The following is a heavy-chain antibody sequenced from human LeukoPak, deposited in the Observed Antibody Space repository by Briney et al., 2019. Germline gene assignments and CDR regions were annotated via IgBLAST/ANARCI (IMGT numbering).Heavy chain of an antibody. V-gene: IGHV1-18*01. J-gene: IGHJ5*02. CDR3: AREIRSYSSGRYSWFDP. CDR1: GYTFTSYD. D-gene: IGHD6-19*01. CDR2: TSAYNGNT. Sequence: ASVKVSCKASGYTFTSYDINWVRQAPGQGLEWMGWTSAYNGNTNYAQKLQGRVTMTTDTSTSTAYMELRSLRSDDTAVYYCAREIRSYSSGRYSWFDPWGQGTLVTVSS.